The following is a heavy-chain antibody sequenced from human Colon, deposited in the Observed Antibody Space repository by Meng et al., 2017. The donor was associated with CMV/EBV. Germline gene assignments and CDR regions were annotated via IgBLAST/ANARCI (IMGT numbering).Heavy chain of an antibody. CDR3: AKYALGDYGSGSYFEY. CDR1: GFSFRSYT. D-gene: IGHD3-10*01. Sequence: GGSLRLSCTASGFSFRSYTMGWVRQAPGKGLEWVSGLSGIGDSTYYADSVKGRFTISRDNSKNSLYLQMDSLRAEDTAFYYCAKYALGDYGSGSYFEYWGQGTLVTVSS. V-gene: IGHV3-23*01. J-gene: IGHJ4*02. CDR2: LSGIGDST.